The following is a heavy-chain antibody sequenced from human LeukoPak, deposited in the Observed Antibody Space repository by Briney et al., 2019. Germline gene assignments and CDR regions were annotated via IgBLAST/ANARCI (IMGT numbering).Heavy chain of an antibody. V-gene: IGHV3-23*01. CDR1: GFTFSSYA. Sequence: VGSLRLSCAASGFTFSSYAVSWVRQAPGKGLEWVSAISGSGGSTYYADSVKGRFTISRDNSKNTLYLQMNSLRAEDTAVYYCAIDPVYSSGWYDYWGQGTLATVSS. CDR3: AIDPVYSSGWYDY. CDR2: ISGSGGST. J-gene: IGHJ4*02. D-gene: IGHD6-19*01.